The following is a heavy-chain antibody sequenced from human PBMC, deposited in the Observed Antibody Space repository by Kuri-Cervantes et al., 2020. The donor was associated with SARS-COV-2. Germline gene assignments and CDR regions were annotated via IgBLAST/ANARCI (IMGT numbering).Heavy chain of an antibody. Sequence: ASVKVSCKASGYTFTSYGISWVRQAPGQGLEWMGWISAYNGNTNYAQKLLGRVTMTTDTSTSTAYMELRSLRSDDTAVYYCARGEVEVVVAATPHYFDYWGQGTLVTVSS. V-gene: IGHV1-18*01. CDR3: ARGEVEVVVAATPHYFDY. D-gene: IGHD2-15*01. CDR1: GYTFTSYG. CDR2: ISAYNGNT. J-gene: IGHJ4*02.